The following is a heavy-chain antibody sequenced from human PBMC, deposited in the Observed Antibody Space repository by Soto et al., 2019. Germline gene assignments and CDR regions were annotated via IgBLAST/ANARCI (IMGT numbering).Heavy chain of an antibody. Sequence: WGSLRLSCAASGYTFISFAMICFRQAPGKGLEWVSTISGTGAGTYYADSVKGRFSISRDNSKNTLYLQVNSLRAEDTAVYYCAKDRTGWYYFDYWGQGTLVTVSS. CDR3: AKDRTGWYYFDY. V-gene: IGHV3-23*01. CDR2: ISGTGAGT. J-gene: IGHJ4*02. CDR1: GYTFISFA. D-gene: IGHD2-15*01.